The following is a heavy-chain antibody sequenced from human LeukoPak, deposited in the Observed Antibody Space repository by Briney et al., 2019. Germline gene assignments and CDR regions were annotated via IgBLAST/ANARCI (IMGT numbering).Heavy chain of an antibody. D-gene: IGHD2-15*01. V-gene: IGHV3-30*03. Sequence: QSGGSLRLSCAASGFTFSSYGMHWVRQAPGKGLEWVAVISYDGSNKYYADSVKGRFTISRDNSNNTLYLQMNSLSTEDTAVYYCARDRAATRVFDYWGQGTLVSVSS. CDR3: ARDRAATRVFDY. CDR2: ISYDGSNK. CDR1: GFTFSSYG. J-gene: IGHJ4*02.